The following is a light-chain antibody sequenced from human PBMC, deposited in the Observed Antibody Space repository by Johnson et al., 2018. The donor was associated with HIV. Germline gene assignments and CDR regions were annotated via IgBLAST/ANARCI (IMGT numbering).Light chain of an antibody. V-gene: IGLV1-51*02. CDR1: SSNIGNNY. CDR2: EKN. Sequence: QSVLTQSPSVSAAPGQKVTISCSGSSSNIGNNYVSWYQQLPGTAPKLLIYEKNKRPSGIPDRFSASKSGTSATLDITGLQTGDEADYYCGTWDGSLGAHYVFGTGTKVTVL. J-gene: IGLJ1*01. CDR3: GTWDGSLGAHYV.